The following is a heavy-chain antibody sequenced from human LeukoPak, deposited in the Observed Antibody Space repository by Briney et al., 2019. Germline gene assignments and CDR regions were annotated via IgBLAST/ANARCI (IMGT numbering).Heavy chain of an antibody. CDR3: ARVYYDSSGYYIDY. D-gene: IGHD3-22*01. V-gene: IGHV1-8*01. J-gene: IGHJ4*02. CDR1: GYTFTSYD. CDR2: MNPNSGNT. Sequence: ASVKVSCKAPGYTFTSYDINWVRQATGQGLEWMGWMNPNSGNTGYAQKFQGRVTMTRNTSISTAYMELSSLRSEDTAVYYCARVYYDSSGYYIDYWGQGTLVTVSS.